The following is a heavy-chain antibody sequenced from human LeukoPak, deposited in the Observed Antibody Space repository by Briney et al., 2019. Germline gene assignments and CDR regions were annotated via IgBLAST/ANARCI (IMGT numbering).Heavy chain of an antibody. J-gene: IGHJ3*02. CDR1: LFTFSDYY. D-gene: IGHD2-15*01. Sequence: GRSLSLSRAPSLFTFSDYYMIWLRQAPGKGVEWLSSISVSTDRVIYAHSVKGRFTISRENAKNSLYLQLNSLIAEDPAVFFFSRDRGVRVVDAQYDAYDMWGEGTVVTVSS. CDR3: SRDRGVRVVDAQYDAYDM. CDR2: ISVSTDRV. V-gene: IGHV3-11*01.